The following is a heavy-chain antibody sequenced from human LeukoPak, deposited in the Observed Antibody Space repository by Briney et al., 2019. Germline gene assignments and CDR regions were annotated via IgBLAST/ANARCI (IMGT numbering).Heavy chain of an antibody. CDR3: ARVPSRRGYCSSTSCRIPYYYYYMDV. Sequence: PSETLSLTCAVYGGSFSGYYWSWIRQPPGKGLEWIGEINNSGTTNYNPSLKSRVTISVDTSKNQFSLKLSSVTAADTAVYYCARVPSRRGYCSSTSCRIPYYYYYMDVWGKGTTVT. CDR1: GGSFSGYY. CDR2: INNSGTT. V-gene: IGHV4-34*01. D-gene: IGHD2-2*01. J-gene: IGHJ6*03.